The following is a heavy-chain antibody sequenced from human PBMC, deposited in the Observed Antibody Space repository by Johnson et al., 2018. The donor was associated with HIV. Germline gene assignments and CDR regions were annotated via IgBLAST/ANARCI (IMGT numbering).Heavy chain of an antibody. CDR1: GFTFSTYD. D-gene: IGHD3-10*01. CDR3: AKDSGNYGDNVCDI. V-gene: IGHV3-23*04. J-gene: IGHJ3*02. CDR2: ISGSRLRA. Sequence: VQRVEPGGGLVQPGRSLKLSCEATGFTFSTYDMSWLRHAPGKGLAWVSAISGSRLRAYYGDSVTRQFTISSDNSKNTLYLQMKNLTAEDTAIYFCAKDSGNYGDNVCDIWGQGTTVTVSS.